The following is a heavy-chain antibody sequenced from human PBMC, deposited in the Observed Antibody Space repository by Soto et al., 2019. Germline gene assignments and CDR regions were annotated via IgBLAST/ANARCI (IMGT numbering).Heavy chain of an antibody. J-gene: IGHJ6*02. CDR1: GRSISSYY. Sequence: PSETLSLTCTVSGRSISSYYWSWIRQPAGKGLEWIGRIYTSGSTNYNPSLKSRVTMSVDTSKNQFSLKLSSVTAADTAVYYCARGNVRWPPYGMDVWGQGTTVTVSS. D-gene: IGHD2-15*01. V-gene: IGHV4-4*07. CDR3: ARGNVRWPPYGMDV. CDR2: IYTSGST.